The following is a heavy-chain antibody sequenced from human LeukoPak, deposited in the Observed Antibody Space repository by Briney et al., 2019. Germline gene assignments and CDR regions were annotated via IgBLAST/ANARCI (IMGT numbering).Heavy chain of an antibody. CDR1: GFTFSSYA. J-gene: IGHJ4*02. V-gene: IGHV3-33*08. CDR3: ARRGSGRVGIIDY. CDR2: IWYDGSNK. Sequence: GGSLRLSCAASGFTFSSYAMHWVRQAPGKGLEWVAVIWYDGSNKYYADSVKGRFTISRDNSKNTLYLQMNSLRAEDTAVYYCARRGSGRVGIIDYWGQGTLVTVSS. D-gene: IGHD6-19*01.